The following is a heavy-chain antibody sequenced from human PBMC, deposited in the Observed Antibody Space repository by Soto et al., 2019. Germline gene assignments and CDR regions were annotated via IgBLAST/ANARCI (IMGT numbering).Heavy chain of an antibody. CDR3: ASSNMVRGVIISLDY. D-gene: IGHD3-10*01. J-gene: IGHJ4*02. V-gene: IGHV3-48*03. Sequence: GGSLRLSCAASGFTFSSYEMNWVRQAPGKGLEWVSYISSSGSTIYYADSVKGRFTISRDNAKNTLYLQMNSLRAEDTAVYYCASSNMVRGVIISLDYWGQGTLVTVSS. CDR1: GFTFSSYE. CDR2: ISSSGSTI.